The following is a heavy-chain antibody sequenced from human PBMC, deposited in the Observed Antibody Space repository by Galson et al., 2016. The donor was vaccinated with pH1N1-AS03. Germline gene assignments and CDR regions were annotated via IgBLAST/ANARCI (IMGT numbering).Heavy chain of an antibody. V-gene: IGHV3-11*01. Sequence: SLRLSCAASGFTFIDYYMNWIRQAPGKGLEWVSYISPTATTINYADSVKGRFTISRDNAKNSLYLQMSTLRSDDKAVYYFARPNGDYAINAFDIWGQGTMVTVSS. CDR3: ARPNGDYAINAFDI. CDR1: GFTFIDYY. J-gene: IGHJ3*02. CDR2: ISPTATTI. D-gene: IGHD4-17*01.